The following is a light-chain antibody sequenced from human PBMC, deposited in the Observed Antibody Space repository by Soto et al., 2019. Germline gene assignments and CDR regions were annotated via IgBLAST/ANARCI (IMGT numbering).Light chain of an antibody. CDR3: HQYGSSPAT. CDR2: DAS. V-gene: IGKV3-20*01. CDR1: QSVSSY. J-gene: IGKJ1*01. Sequence: EIVLTQSPATLSFSPEERSTLSCRASQSVSSYLAWYQQKPGQAPRLLIYDASNRATGIPDRFSGSGSETDFTLTITRLEPEDFAVYYCHQYGSSPATFGQGTKVDIK.